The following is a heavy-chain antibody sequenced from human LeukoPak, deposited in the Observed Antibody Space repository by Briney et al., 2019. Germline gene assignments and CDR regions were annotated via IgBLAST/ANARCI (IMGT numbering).Heavy chain of an antibody. CDR2: IYYSGSA. J-gene: IGHJ4*02. Sequence: PSETLSLTCTVPGGSISSGDYYRGWIRQSPGKGLEWIGYIYYSGSAYYSPSLESRVAISVDTSKNHFSLNLSSVTAADTAVYYCARIRFRYIIFDFWGQGTLVTVSS. CDR1: GGSISSGDYY. V-gene: IGHV4-30-4*01. CDR3: ARIRFRYIIFDF. D-gene: IGHD5-24*01.